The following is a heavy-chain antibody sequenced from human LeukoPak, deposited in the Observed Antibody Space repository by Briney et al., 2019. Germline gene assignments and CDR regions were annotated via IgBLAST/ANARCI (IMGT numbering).Heavy chain of an antibody. J-gene: IGHJ6*03. Sequence: GGSLRLSCAASGFTFTSYGMHWVRQAPGKGLDWVAVISYDGSNKYYADSVKGRFTISRDSSKNTLFLQMNSLRAEDTAVYYCAEGNLDAYYYYMDVWGKGTTVTVSS. V-gene: IGHV3-33*06. CDR2: ISYDGSNK. D-gene: IGHD1-14*01. CDR1: GFTFTSYG. CDR3: AEGNLDAYYYYMDV.